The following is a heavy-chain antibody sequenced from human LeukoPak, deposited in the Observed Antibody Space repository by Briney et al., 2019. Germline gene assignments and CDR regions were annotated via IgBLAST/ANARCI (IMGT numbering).Heavy chain of an antibody. CDR2: ISSSSSYI. J-gene: IGHJ4*02. Sequence: KSGGSLRLSCAASGFTFSSYSMNWVRQAPGKGLEWVSSISSSSSYIYYADSVKGRFTISRDNAKNSLYLQMNSLRAEDTAVYYCATHIYYDSSGSEPPFDYWGQGTLVTVSS. D-gene: IGHD3-22*01. CDR3: ATHIYYDSSGSEPPFDY. CDR1: GFTFSSYS. V-gene: IGHV3-21*01.